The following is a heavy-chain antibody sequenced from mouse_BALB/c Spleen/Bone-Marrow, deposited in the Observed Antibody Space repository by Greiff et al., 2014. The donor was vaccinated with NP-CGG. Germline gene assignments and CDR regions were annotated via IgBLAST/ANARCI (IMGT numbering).Heavy chain of an antibody. V-gene: IGHV1-85*01. J-gene: IGHJ4*01. Sequence: VQLQQSGAELVKPGASVKLSCKASGYTFTSYDMNWVRQRPEQGLEWIGWIFPGDNSTKYNEKFKGKATLTTDKSSSTAYMQLSRLTSEDSTVYFCAHDGLLTGMDYWGQGTSVTFSS. D-gene: IGHD2-3*01. CDR2: IFPGDNST. CDR1: GYTFTSYD. CDR3: AHDGLLTGMDY.